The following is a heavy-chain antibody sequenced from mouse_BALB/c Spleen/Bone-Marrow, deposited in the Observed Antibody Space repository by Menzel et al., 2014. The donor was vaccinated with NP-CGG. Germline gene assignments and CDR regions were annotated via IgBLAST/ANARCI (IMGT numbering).Heavy chain of an antibody. V-gene: IGHV1-80*01. J-gene: IGHJ2*01. CDR3: ARKYGDY. D-gene: IGHD2-10*02. CDR2: IYPGDGGT. Sequence: QVQLQQSGAELVRPGSSVKIPCKASGYVFSSYWMNWVKQRPGQGLEWIGQIYPGDGGTNYNGKFKGKATLTADKSSSTAYMQLSSLASEDSAVYFCARKYGDYWGQGTTLTVSS. CDR1: GYVFSSYW.